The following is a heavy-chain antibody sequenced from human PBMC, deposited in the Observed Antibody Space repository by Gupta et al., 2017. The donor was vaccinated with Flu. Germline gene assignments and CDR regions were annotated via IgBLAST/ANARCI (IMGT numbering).Heavy chain of an antibody. CDR1: GYTFTSFG. CDR3: ARDHFTYYFDNTGYSVFFGS. J-gene: IGHJ4*02. V-gene: IGHV1-18*01. D-gene: IGHD3-22*01. Sequence: QVQLVQSGPEVKKPGASVKVSCKASGYTFTSFGISWVRQAPGQGLEWMGWISTFNGNRNFAQKFQGRFTVTTDTPTNTAYMELTSLRADDTAVYYCARDHFTYYFDNTGYSVFFGSWGQGTLVTVSS. CDR2: ISTFNGNR.